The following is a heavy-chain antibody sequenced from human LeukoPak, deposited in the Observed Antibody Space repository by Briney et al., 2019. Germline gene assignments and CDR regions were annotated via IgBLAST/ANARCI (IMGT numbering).Heavy chain of an antibody. V-gene: IGHV1-69*06. D-gene: IGHD5-24*01. CDR1: GGTFSSYA. Sequence: SVNVSCTASGGTFSSYAISGVRQAPGQGLEWMGGIIPIFGTANYAQKFQGRVTITADKSTSTAYMELSSLRSEDTAVYYCARAGPGTYNYYFDYWGQGTLVTVSS. CDR2: IIPIFGTA. J-gene: IGHJ4*02. CDR3: ARAGPGTYNYYFDY.